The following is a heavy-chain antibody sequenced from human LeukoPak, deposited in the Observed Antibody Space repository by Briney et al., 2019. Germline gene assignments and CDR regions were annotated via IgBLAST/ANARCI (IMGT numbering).Heavy chain of an antibody. V-gene: IGHV1-69*13. Sequence: SVKVSCKASGYTFTSYDINWVRQATGQGLEWMGGFIPVFGPANYAQKFQGRVTITADESTSTAYMELSSLRSEDTAVYYCARAGEVYNSGSYLEYWGQGTLVTVSS. CDR3: ARAGEVYNSGSYLEY. D-gene: IGHD6-19*01. J-gene: IGHJ4*02. CDR1: GYTFTSYD. CDR2: FIPVFGPA.